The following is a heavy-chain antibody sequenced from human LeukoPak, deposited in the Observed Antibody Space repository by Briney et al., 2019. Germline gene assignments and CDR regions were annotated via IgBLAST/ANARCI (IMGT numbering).Heavy chain of an antibody. D-gene: IGHD2-2*01. CDR2: INPNSGDT. J-gene: IGHJ4*02. V-gene: IGHV1-2*02. Sequence: GASVKVSCKASGYTFTDYYLHWVRQAPGQGFEWMGWINPNSGDTNYAQKFQGRVTTTRDTSISTAHMEMSRLRSDDTAVYYCARANFLYCSSTTCLFDYWSQGTLVTVSS. CDR1: GYTFTDYY. CDR3: ARANFLYCSSTTCLFDY.